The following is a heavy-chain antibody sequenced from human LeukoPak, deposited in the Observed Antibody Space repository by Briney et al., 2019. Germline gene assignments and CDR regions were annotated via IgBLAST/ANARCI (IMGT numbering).Heavy chain of an antibody. J-gene: IGHJ4*02. Sequence: ASVKVSCKASGYTFTGYYMHWVRQAPGQGLEWMGWINPNSGGTNYAQKFRGRVTMTRDTSISTAYMELSRLRSDDTAVYYCARGSAATSNYYFDYWGQGTLVTVSS. V-gene: IGHV1-2*02. CDR2: INPNSGGT. CDR1: GYTFTGYY. D-gene: IGHD6-13*01. CDR3: ARGSAATSNYYFDY.